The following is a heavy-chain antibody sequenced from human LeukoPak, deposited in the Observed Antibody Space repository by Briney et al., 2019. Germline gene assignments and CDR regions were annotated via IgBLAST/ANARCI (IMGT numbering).Heavy chain of an antibody. CDR3: AREVRREHSSGWKPVDY. Sequence: SETLSLTCAVYGGSFSGYYWSWIRQPPGKGLEWIGEINHSGSTNYNPSLKSRVTMSVDTSKNQFSLKLSSVTVADTAVYYCAREVRREHSSGWKPVDYWGQGTLVTVSS. CDR1: GGSFSGYY. V-gene: IGHV4-34*01. D-gene: IGHD6-19*01. CDR2: INHSGST. J-gene: IGHJ4*02.